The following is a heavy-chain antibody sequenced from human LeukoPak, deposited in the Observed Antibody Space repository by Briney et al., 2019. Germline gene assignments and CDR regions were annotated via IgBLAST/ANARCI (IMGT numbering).Heavy chain of an antibody. CDR1: GYSISSGYS. V-gene: IGHV4-38-2*02. CDR2: IYHSRST. Sequence: SETLSLTCTASGYSISSGYSWGCSRLPPGKGGWWVGIIYHSRSTYYNPSLKSRVTISIDTYKNQFSLKLRSVPTAHPAVYHSPGGAGYGGNSDYWGQGTLVSVSS. D-gene: IGHD4-23*01. J-gene: IGHJ4*02. CDR3: PGGAGYGGNSDY.